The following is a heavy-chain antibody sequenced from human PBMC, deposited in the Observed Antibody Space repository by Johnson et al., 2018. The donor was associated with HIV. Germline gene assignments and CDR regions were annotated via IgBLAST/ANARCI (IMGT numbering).Heavy chain of an antibody. CDR1: GFTFSSYD. J-gene: IGHJ3*02. V-gene: IGHV3-30-3*01. Sequence: QVQLVESGGGLVQPGGSLRLSCAASGFTFSSYDMHWVRQAPGKGLEWVAVISYDGSNKYYADSVKGRFTISRDNSKNTLYLQMNSLRAEDTAVYYCASSAFDIWGQGTMVTVSS. CDR2: ISYDGSNK. CDR3: ASSAFDI.